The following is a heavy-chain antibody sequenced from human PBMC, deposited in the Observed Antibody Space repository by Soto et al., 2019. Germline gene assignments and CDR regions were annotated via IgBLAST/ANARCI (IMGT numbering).Heavy chain of an antibody. CDR1: GGSITSGTYY. CDR2: IYHSGTT. D-gene: IGHD3-22*01. V-gene: IGHV4-31*03. J-gene: IGHJ5*02. Sequence: SETLSLTCTVSGGSITSGTYYWSWIRQHPGKGLEWIGYIYHSGTTYYNSSLKSRLTLSVETSKNQFSLKLSSVTAADAAVYYCARVLRDSSGAWLDPWGQGTLVTVSS. CDR3: ARVLRDSSGAWLDP.